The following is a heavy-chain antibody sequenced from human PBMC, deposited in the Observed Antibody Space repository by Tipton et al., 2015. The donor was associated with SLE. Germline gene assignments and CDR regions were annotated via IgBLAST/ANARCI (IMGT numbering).Heavy chain of an antibody. J-gene: IGHJ4*02. CDR2: FHYSGST. Sequence: TLSLTCTVSGGSISQYYWTWIRRTPGKGLEWIGYFHYSGSTNYNPSLRSRVTMSVDTSKSQFSLKLNSITAADTAVYYCARGTYYFDYWGQGTLVTVSS. CDR1: GGSISQYY. V-gene: IGHV4-59*08. CDR3: ARGTYYFDY.